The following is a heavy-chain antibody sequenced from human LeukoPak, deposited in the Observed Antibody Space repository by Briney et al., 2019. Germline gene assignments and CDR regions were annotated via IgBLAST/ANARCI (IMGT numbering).Heavy chain of an antibody. CDR2: IYYSGST. CDR3: ARERGSARSWSNWFDP. V-gene: IGHV4-59*01. Sequence: KPSETLSLTCTVSGGSISSYYWSWIRQPPGNGLEWIGYIYYSGSTNYNPSLKSRVTISVDTSKNQFSLKLSSVTAADTAVYYCARERGSARSWSNWFDPWGQGSLVTVSS. CDR1: GGSISSYY. J-gene: IGHJ5*02. D-gene: IGHD6-13*01.